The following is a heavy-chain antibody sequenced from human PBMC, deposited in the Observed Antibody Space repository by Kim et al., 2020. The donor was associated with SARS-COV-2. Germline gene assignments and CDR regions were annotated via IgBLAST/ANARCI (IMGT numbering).Heavy chain of an antibody. CDR1: GFTFGDYA. Sequence: GGSLRLSCTASGFTFGDYAMNWIRQAPGKGLEWVGFIRSERYGGTTEYAASVKGRFTISRDDSKSIAYLQMNSLKTEDTAVYSCAREVGASGDLDYWGQG. CDR2: IRSERYGGTT. V-gene: IGHV3-49*03. D-gene: IGHD1-26*01. J-gene: IGHJ4*02. CDR3: AREVGASGDLDY.